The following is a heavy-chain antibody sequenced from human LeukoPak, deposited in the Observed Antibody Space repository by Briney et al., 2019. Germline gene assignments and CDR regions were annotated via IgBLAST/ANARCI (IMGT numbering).Heavy chain of an antibody. CDR3: ARDHVGSYGYSYGLDY. J-gene: IGHJ4*02. V-gene: IGHV3-21*01. Sequence: PGGSLRLSCAGSGFPLSGFSMNWVRQAPGKGLEWVSAISSTSTYIFYADSVKGRFTSSRDNAQNSLYLQMNGLRAEDTAVYYCARDHVGSYGYSYGLDYWGQGTLVTVSS. CDR1: GFPLSGFS. D-gene: IGHD5-18*01. CDR2: ISSTSTYI.